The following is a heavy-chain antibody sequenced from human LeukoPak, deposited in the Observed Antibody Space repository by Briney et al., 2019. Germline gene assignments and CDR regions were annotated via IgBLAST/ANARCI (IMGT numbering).Heavy chain of an antibody. V-gene: IGHV2-5*02. J-gene: IGHJ3*02. CDR2: ISWDDDK. D-gene: IGHD3-10*01. CDR1: GVSLTTSGVG. Sequence: ESGPTLVKPTQTLTLTCTFSGVSLTTSGVGVGWIRQPPGKALEWLALISWDDDKRYSPSLKTRVTITKDTSKNQVVLTMTNMDREDTATYYCAHTSTIYYVDAFDIWGQGTAVTVSS. CDR3: AHTSTIYYVDAFDI.